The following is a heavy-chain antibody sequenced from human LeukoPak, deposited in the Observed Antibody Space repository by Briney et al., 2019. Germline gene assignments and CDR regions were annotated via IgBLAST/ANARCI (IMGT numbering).Heavy chain of an antibody. CDR2: IWYDGSNK. CDR1: GFTFSSYG. Sequence: PGRSLRLSCAASGFTFSSYGMHWVRQAPGKGLEWVAAIWYDGSNKYYADSVKGRFTISRDNSKNTLYLQMNSLRAEDTAVYYCARDTLLWFGETNPYYYGMDVWGQGTTVTVSS. D-gene: IGHD3-10*01. V-gene: IGHV3-33*01. CDR3: ARDTLLWFGETNPYYYGMDV. J-gene: IGHJ6*02.